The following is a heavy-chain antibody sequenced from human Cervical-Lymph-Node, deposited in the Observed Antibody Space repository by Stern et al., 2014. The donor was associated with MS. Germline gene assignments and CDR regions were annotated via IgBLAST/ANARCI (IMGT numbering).Heavy chain of an antibody. CDR2: VYPGDSDT. J-gene: IGHJ4*02. D-gene: IGHD6-13*01. CDR3: ARHGGQQLVLGFDS. V-gene: IGHV5-51*01. Sequence: EVQLVQSGAEVKKPGESLKISCKGSGHSFSNYWIGWGRQMPGKGLEWMGMVYPGDSDTRYRPSFQGHATISADKSISTAYLQWSSLEASDTATYYCARHGGQQLVLGFDSWGQGTLVTVSS. CDR1: GHSFSNYW.